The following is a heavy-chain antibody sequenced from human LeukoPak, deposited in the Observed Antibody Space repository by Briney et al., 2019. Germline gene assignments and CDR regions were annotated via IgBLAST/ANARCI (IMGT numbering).Heavy chain of an antibody. V-gene: IGHV3-23*01. CDR2: ISGSGGST. Sequence: GGSLRLSCAAYGFTFSSYAMSWVRQAPGKGLEWVSVISGSGGSTYYADSVKGRFTISRDNSKNTLYLQMNSLRAEDTAVYYCAKDRGSDWKTFDYWGQGTLVTVSS. J-gene: IGHJ4*02. CDR1: GFTFSSYA. D-gene: IGHD6-19*01. CDR3: AKDRGSDWKTFDY.